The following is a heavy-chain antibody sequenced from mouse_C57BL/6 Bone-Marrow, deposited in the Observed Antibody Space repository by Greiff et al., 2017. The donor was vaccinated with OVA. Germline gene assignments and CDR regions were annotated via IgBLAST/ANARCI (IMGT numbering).Heavy chain of an antibody. Sequence: EVKLMESGPELVKPGASVKISCKASGYTFTDYYMNWVKQSHGKSLEWIGDINPNNGGTSSNQTFKGKATLTVDQSSSTAYMALRSLTSEDSAVYYCARWNYYGTPGYWGQGTTLTVSS. CDR3: ARWNYYGTPGY. J-gene: IGHJ2*01. D-gene: IGHD1-1*01. CDR2: INPNNGGT. CDR1: GYTFTDYY. V-gene: IGHV1-26*01.